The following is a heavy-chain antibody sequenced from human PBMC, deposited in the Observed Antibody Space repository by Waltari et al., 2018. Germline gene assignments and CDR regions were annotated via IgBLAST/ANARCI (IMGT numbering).Heavy chain of an antibody. D-gene: IGHD3-9*01. CDR1: SGSLTGYH. J-gene: IGHJ6*03. CDR2: INHSGNT. CDR3: ARGHPFTIVSPRYYYYYYMDV. V-gene: IGHV4-34*01. Sequence: QVHLQQWGAGLLKPSETLSLTCGVYSGSLTGYHWNWIRQAPGKGLDGKGDINHSGNTDHNPSLESRVTISADTSKKQFSLHLTSVTAADTAVYYCARGHPFTIVSPRYYYYYYMDVWDKGTAVTVSS.